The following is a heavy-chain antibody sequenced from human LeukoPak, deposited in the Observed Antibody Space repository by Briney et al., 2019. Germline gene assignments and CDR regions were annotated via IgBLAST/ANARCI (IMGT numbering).Heavy chain of an antibody. J-gene: IGHJ3*01. Sequence: PGGSLRLPCAASGFTFSNAWMSWVRQAPGKGLEWVGRIKSKVDGGTIDYAAPVKGRFSISRDDSRTTLYLQMNSLKAEDTAVYYCSTIRGWYSSGNWGQGTMVTVSS. D-gene: IGHD3-10*01. CDR1: GFTFSNAW. V-gene: IGHV3-15*01. CDR3: STIRGWYSSGN. CDR2: IKSKVDGGTI.